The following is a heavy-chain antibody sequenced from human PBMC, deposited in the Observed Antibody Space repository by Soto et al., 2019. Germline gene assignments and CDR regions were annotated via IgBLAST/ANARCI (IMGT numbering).Heavy chain of an antibody. D-gene: IGHD3-16*02. V-gene: IGHV1-8*01. Sequence: ASVKVSCKTSGYTFTSYDINWMRQATGQGLEWLGWMSPNSGNTGYAQKFQGRVMMTRDTSTSTAYMELSSLRSEDTAVYYCARDLGGIIVSNYMDVWGKGTTVTVSS. J-gene: IGHJ6*03. CDR2: MSPNSGNT. CDR1: GYTFTSYD. CDR3: ARDLGGIIVSNYMDV.